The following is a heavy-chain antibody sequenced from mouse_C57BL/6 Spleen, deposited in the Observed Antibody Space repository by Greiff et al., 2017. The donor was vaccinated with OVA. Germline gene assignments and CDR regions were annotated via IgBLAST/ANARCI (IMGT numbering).Heavy chain of an antibody. D-gene: IGHD1-1*01. V-gene: IGHV1-64*01. CDR1: GYTFTSYW. CDR2: IHPNSGST. Sequence: QVQLQQPGAELVKPGASVKLSCKASGYTFTSYWMHWVKQRPGQGLEWIGMIHPNSGSTNYNEKFESKATLTVDKSSSTAYMQLSSLTSEDSAVYYCARYYYGTSYYFDYWGQGTTLTVSS. CDR3: ARYYYGTSYYFDY. J-gene: IGHJ2*01.